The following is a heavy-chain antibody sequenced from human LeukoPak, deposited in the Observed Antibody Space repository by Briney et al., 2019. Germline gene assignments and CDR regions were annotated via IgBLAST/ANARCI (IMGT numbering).Heavy chain of an antibody. CDR3: VRYCLSPGGFDY. J-gene: IGHJ4*02. CDR1: GFTFSNAW. D-gene: IGHD1-14*01. CDR2: ISSNGGST. V-gene: IGHV3-64D*06. Sequence: GGSLRLSCAASGFTFSNAWMNWVRQAPGKGLEYVSAISSNGGSTYYADSVKGRFTISRDNSKNTLYLQMSSLRAEDTAVYYCVRYCLSPGGFDYWGQGTLVTVSS.